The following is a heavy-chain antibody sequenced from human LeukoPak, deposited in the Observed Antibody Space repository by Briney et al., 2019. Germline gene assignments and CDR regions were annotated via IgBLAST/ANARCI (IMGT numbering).Heavy chain of an antibody. Sequence: RGSLRLSCAASGFTFSKYDMNWVRQAPGKGLDWVSTIGTSNDWTYYEDSVKGRFTISRDNSKSTLHLQMNSLRAEDTAVYYCAKDRRARDCHLHFESWGQGTLCTVSS. CDR3: AKDRRARDCHLHFES. V-gene: IGHV3-23*01. CDR2: IGTSNDWT. D-gene: IGHD3/OR15-3a*01. J-gene: IGHJ4*02. CDR1: GFTFSKYD.